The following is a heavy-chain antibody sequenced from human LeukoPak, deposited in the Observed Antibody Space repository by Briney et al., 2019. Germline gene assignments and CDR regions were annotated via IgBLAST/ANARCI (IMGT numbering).Heavy chain of an antibody. J-gene: IGHJ4*02. D-gene: IGHD6-19*01. Sequence: RTSETLSLTCTVSGGSISSSSYYWGWIRQPPGKGLEWIGSIYYSGSTYYNPSLKSRVTISVDTSKNQFSLKLSSVTAADTAVYYCARDRQWLAPDYWGQGTLVTVSS. CDR2: IYYSGST. V-gene: IGHV4-39*07. CDR1: GGSISSSSYY. CDR3: ARDRQWLAPDY.